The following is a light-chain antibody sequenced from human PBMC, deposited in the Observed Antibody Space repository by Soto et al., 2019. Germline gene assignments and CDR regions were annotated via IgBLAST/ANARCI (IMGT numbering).Light chain of an antibody. Sequence: EIVLTQSPGTLSLSPGERATLSCRASQSVSSSYLAWHRQRPGQAPRLLIYGASIRATGIPDRFSGSGSGTDFTLTISRLEPEDFAVYYCQQFGSSPSFGPGTTVDI. CDR3: QQFGSSPS. J-gene: IGKJ3*01. CDR1: QSVSSSY. V-gene: IGKV3-20*01. CDR2: GAS.